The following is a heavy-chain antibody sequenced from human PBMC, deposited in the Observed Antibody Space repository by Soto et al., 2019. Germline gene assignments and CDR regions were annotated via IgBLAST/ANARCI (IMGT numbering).Heavy chain of an antibody. J-gene: IGHJ6*02. CDR3: ARDCSTSCPEVAYYYYGMDV. Sequence: GGSLRLSCAASGFTFTDYSMNWVRQAPGKGLEWVSSISSSRSYIYYADSLKGRFTISRDNAKSSLYLQMNSLRVEDTAIYYCARDCSTSCPEVAYYYYGMDVWGQGTTVTVSS. CDR2: ISSSRSYI. D-gene: IGHD2-2*01. V-gene: IGHV3-21*01. CDR1: GFTFTDYS.